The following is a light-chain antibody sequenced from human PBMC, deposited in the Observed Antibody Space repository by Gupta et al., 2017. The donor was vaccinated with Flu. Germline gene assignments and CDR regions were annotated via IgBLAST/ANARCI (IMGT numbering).Light chain of an antibody. CDR1: RSNIGSNY. V-gene: IGLV1-47*01. CDR2: RNN. J-gene: IGLJ3*02. CDR3: AAWDDSLSGHWV. Sequence: QSVLTQPPSASGTPGQRVTISCSGSRSNIGSNYVYWYQQLPGTAPKLLIYRNNQRPSGVPDRFSGSKSGTSASLAISGLRSEDEADYYCAAWDDSLSGHWVFGGGTKLTVL.